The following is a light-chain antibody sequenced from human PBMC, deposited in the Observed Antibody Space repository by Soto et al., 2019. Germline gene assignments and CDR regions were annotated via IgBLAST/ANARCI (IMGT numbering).Light chain of an antibody. V-gene: IGKV1-39*01. Sequence: DIQMTHSPSSLSASVGDRVAITCRASQRISGYLNWYQQKPGKAPNLLISAASTLQSGVPSRFSGSGSETEFTLTITSLQPEDSATYYCQQRNSYPRTFGQGTKVDIK. CDR1: QRISGY. J-gene: IGKJ2*01. CDR2: AAS. CDR3: QQRNSYPRT.